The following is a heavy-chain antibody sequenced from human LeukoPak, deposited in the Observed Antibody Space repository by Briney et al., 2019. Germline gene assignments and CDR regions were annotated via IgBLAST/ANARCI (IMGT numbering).Heavy chain of an antibody. CDR1: GFTVSSNY. D-gene: IGHD3-16*01. V-gene: IGHV3-53*04. Sequence: GGSRRLSCAASGFTVSSNYMSWVRQAPGKGLEWVSVIYSGGSTYYADSVKGRFTISRHNSKNTLYLQMNSLRAEDTAVYYCARSGEGWFDPWGQRTLVTVSS. CDR3: ARSGEGWFDP. CDR2: IYSGGST. J-gene: IGHJ5*02.